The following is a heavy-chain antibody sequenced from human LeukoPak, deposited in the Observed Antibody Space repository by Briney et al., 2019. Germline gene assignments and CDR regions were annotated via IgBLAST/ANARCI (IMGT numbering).Heavy chain of an antibody. CDR1: GFTFDDYA. Sequence: GGSLRLSCAASGFTFDDYAMHWVRQAPGKGLEWVSLISGDGGSTYYADSVKGRFTISRDNAKNSLYLQMNSLRAEDTAVYYCARGVVDYWGQGTLVTVSS. J-gene: IGHJ4*02. CDR2: ISGDGGST. V-gene: IGHV3-43*02. CDR3: ARGVVDY.